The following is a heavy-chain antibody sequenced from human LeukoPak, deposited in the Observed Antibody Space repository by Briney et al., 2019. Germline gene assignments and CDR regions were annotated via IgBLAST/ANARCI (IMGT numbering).Heavy chain of an antibody. CDR1: GGSISSGSYY. V-gene: IGHV4-61*02. CDR3: SALEWLSERVDY. CDR2: IYTSGST. D-gene: IGHD3-3*01. Sequence: PSQTLSLTCTVSGGSISSGSYYWSWIRQPAVKGLEWIGRIYTSGSTNYNPSLKSRVTISVDTSKNQFSLKLSSVTAADTAVYYCSALEWLSERVDYWGQGTLVTVSS. J-gene: IGHJ4*02.